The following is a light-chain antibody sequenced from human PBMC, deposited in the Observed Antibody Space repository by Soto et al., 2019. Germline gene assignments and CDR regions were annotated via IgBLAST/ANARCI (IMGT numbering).Light chain of an antibody. Sequence: DIVLTPSPGTLSLSPGERATLSCRASQSVASSYLAWYQHQRGQAPRLLIYAASSRATGIPDRFSGTGSGTDFTLTISRLEPEDFALYYCQQYGSAPLTFGGGTKVEIK. CDR3: QQYGSAPLT. J-gene: IGKJ4*01. CDR1: QSVASSY. CDR2: AAS. V-gene: IGKV3-20*01.